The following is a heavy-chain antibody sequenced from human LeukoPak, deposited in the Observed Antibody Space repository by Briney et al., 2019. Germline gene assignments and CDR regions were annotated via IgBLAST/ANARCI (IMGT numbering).Heavy chain of an antibody. V-gene: IGHV1-69*04. CDR2: IIPTSNIA. CDR1: GGTFNTYA. Sequence: ASVKVSCKASGGTFNTYAISWVRQAPGQGLEWMGSIIPTSNIANYAHKFQGRVTITADKSTGTAYMELYSLRSEDTAVYYCASVYSGYDNTIDYWGQGTLATVSS. D-gene: IGHD5-12*01. CDR3: ASVYSGYDNTIDY. J-gene: IGHJ4*02.